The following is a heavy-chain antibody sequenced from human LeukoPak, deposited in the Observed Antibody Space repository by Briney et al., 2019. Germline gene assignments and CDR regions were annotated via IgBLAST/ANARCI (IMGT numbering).Heavy chain of an antibody. CDR2: ITVSGGTT. V-gene: IGHV3-23*01. CDR3: AKYLTARGPPYALDV. D-gene: IGHD1-14*01. J-gene: IGHJ6*02. Sequence: GGSLRLSCAVSEFTFSSYAMQWVRQAPGKGLEWVSGITVSGGTTYYTNSVKGRFTISRDNSKNTLYLQMNSLRAEDTAVYYCAKYLTARGPPYALDVWGQGTTVTVSS. CDR1: EFTFSSYA.